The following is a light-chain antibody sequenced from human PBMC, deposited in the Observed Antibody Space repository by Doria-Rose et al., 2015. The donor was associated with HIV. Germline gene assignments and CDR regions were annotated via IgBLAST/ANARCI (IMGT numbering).Light chain of an antibody. CDR3: HQYGTSWT. CDR1: QSFSGTY. J-gene: IGKJ1*01. CDR2: DGS. Sequence: TQSPGTLSLSPGERATLSCRASQSFSGTYLAWYQQKTGQAPSLLIYDGSTRATGIPDRFSASGSGTDFTLTINRLEPEDFALYYCHQYGTSWTFGQGTKVEI. V-gene: IGKV3-20*01.